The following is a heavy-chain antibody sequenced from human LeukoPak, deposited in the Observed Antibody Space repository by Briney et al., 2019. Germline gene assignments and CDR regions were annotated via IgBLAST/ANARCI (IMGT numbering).Heavy chain of an antibody. V-gene: IGHV4-39*07. CDR2: IYYSGST. Sequence: SETLSLTCTVSGGSISSSSYYWGWIRQPPGKGLEWIGSIYYSGSTYYNPSLKSRVTISVDTSKNQFSLKLSSVTAADTAVYYCARGGPPRLVGYCSGGSCSHFDYWGQGTLVTVSS. CDR3: ARGGPPRLVGYCSGGSCSHFDY. CDR1: GGSISSSSYY. J-gene: IGHJ4*02. D-gene: IGHD2-15*01.